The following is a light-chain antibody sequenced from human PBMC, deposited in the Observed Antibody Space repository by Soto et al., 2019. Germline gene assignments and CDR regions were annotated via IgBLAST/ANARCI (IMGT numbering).Light chain of an antibody. CDR2: GAS. Sequence: TQSPATLSVSPGDRVTLSCRASQSFSDNLAWYQQKPGQAPRLLIYGASSRATGIPDRFSGSGSGTDFTLTLSRLEPEDFAVYYCQQYRTFGQGTKVDI. CDR3: QQYRT. V-gene: IGKV3-20*01. CDR1: QSFSDN. J-gene: IGKJ1*01.